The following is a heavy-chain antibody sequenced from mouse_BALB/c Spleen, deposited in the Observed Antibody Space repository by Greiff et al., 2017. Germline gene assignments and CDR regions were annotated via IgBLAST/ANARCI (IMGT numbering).Heavy chain of an antibody. CDR3: ARHVNPAFLHFDY. CDR1: GFAFSSYD. J-gene: IGHJ2*01. V-gene: IGHV5-12-1*01. CDR2: ISSGGGST. Sequence: EVKLVESGGGLVKPGGSLKLSCAASGFAFSSYDMSWVRQTPEKRLEWVAYISSGGGSTYYPDTVKGRFTISRDNAKNTLYLQMSSLKSEDTAMYDCARHVNPAFLHFDYWGQGTTLTVSS.